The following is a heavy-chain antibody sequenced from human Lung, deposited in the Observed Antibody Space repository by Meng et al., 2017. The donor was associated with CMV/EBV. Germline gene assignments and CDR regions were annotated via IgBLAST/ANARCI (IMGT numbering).Heavy chain of an antibody. CDR1: GGSISSSSYY. J-gene: IGHJ6*02. V-gene: IGHV4-39*01. CDR3: ARIFWSGYSPAEYYYGMDV. D-gene: IGHD3-3*01. Sequence: GSLRLSCTVSGGSISSSSYYWGWIRQPPGKGLEWIGSIYYSGSTYYNPSLKSRVTISVDTSKNQFSLKLSSVTAADTAVYYCARIFWSGYSPAEYYYGMDVWGQGXTVTVSS. CDR2: IYYSGST.